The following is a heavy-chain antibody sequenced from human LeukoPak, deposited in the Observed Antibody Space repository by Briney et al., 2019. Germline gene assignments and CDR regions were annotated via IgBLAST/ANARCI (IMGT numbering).Heavy chain of an antibody. CDR2: IKEDGGEI. D-gene: IGHD2-15*01. J-gene: IGHJ4*02. CDR3: ARDRGGRSGLDD. Sequence: PGGSLRLSCAASGITFSRSWMSWVRQAPGKGLEWVAFIKEDGGEIFYVDSVKGRFTISRDNAENSLYLQMNSLRVEDTAVYYCARDRGGRSGLDDWGQGTLVTVSS. V-gene: IGHV3-7*04. CDR1: GITFSRSW.